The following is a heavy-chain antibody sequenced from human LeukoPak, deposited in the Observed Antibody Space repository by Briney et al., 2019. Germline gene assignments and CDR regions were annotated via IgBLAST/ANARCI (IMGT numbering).Heavy chain of an antibody. J-gene: IGHJ4*02. CDR2: ISGHSGHT. V-gene: IGHV1-18*01. CDR1: GYTFSNYG. D-gene: IGHD4-23*01. CDR3: ARDRAAGILAVVPVCDD. Sequence: ASVKVSCKASGYTFSNYGVTWGRHAPGHGLEWMGWISGHSGHTLWAQDSQGRVTTTTDTSATTAYLELSSLTLDETAVYYCARDRAAGILAVVPVCDDWGQETLVTVSS.